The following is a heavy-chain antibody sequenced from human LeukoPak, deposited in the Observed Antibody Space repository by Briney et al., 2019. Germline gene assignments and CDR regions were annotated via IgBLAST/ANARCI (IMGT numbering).Heavy chain of an antibody. J-gene: IGHJ4*02. CDR2: INHSGST. Sequence: SETLSLTCAVYGGSFSGYYWSWIRQPPGKGLEWIGEINHSGSTNYNPSLKSRVTISVDTSKNQFSLKLSSVTAADTAVYYCARMAVTTDDYWGQGTLVTISS. D-gene: IGHD4-17*01. CDR3: ARMAVTTDDY. V-gene: IGHV4-34*01. CDR1: GGSFSGYY.